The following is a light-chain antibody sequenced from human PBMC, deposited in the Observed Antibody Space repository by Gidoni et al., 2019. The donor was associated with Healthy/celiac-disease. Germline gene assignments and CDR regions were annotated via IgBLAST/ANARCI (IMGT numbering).Light chain of an antibody. CDR2: GAS. CDR1: QSVSSSY. V-gene: IGKV3-20*01. Sequence: EIVLTQSPGTLSLSPGERATLSCRASQSVSSSYLAWYQQKPGQAPRLLIYGASSRATGLPARFRGSGSGTDFTLTISRLEPEDFAVYYCQHYGSSPYTFGQGTKLEIK. J-gene: IGKJ2*01. CDR3: QHYGSSPYT.